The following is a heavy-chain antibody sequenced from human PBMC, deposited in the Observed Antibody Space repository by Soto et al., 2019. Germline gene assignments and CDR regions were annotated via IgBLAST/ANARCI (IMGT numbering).Heavy chain of an antibody. CDR2: IHYSGST. V-gene: IGHV4-59*12. J-gene: IGHJ4*02. CDR3: ARAAMGASSWPFDY. Sequence: PSETLSLTCTVSGGSFSPNYWAWIRQPPGKGLEWIGNIHYSGSTNYNPSLKSRVTMSVDTSKNQFSLKLTSVTAADTAVYYCARAAMGASSWPFDYWGQGTLVSVSS. CDR1: GGSFSPNY. D-gene: IGHD6-13*01.